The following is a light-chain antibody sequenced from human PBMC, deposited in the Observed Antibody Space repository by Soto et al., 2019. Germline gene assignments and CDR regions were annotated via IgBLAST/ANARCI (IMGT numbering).Light chain of an antibody. CDR3: QQRSNWPST. CDR2: DAS. CDR1: QSVSSY. Sequence: EIGVTQSPATLSLSPGERAALSCRASQSVSSYLAWYQQKPGQAPRLLIYDASKRATGIPARFSGSGSGTDFTLTISSLEPEDFAVYFCQQRSNWPSTFGGGTKVEI. V-gene: IGKV3-11*01. J-gene: IGKJ4*01.